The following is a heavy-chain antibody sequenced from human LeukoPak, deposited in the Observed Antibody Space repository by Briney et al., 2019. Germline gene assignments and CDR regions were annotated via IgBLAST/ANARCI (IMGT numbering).Heavy chain of an antibody. J-gene: IGHJ4*02. V-gene: IGHV4-34*01. Sequence: SETLSLTCAVYGGSFSGYYWSWIRQPPGKGLEWIGVINHSGSTNYNPSLKCRVTISVDTSKNQFSLKLSSVTAADTAVYYCARRSRDGYNYFDYWGQGTLVTVSS. D-gene: IGHD5-24*01. CDR1: GGSFSGYY. CDR2: INHSGST. CDR3: ARRSRDGYNYFDY.